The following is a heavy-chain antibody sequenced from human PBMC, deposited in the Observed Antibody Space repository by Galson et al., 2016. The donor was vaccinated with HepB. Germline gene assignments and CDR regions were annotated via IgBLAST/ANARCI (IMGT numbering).Heavy chain of an antibody. CDR3: ARLRRTWYFGI. CDR2: INSDGTIS. CDR1: GFAFGSHW. Sequence: SLRLSCAASGFAFGSHWMHWVRQVPGKGLVWVSRINSDGTISNYADSVKGRFTISRDNAKNTLYLQMNSLRAEDTGVYYCARLRRTWYFGIWGRGTLVTVSS. D-gene: IGHD4-17*01. V-gene: IGHV3-74*01. J-gene: IGHJ2*01.